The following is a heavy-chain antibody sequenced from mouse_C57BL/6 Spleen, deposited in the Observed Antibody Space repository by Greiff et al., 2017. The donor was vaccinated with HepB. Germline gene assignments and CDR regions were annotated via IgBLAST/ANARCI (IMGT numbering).Heavy chain of an antibody. CDR1: GYAFSSYW. J-gene: IGHJ2*01. V-gene: IGHV1-80*01. CDR3: ARTFYDGPYYFDY. D-gene: IGHD1-2*01. Sequence: VQLQQSGAELVKPGASVKLSCKASGYAFSSYWMNWVKQRPGKGLEWIGQIYPGDGDTNYNGKFKGKATLTADKSSRTAYMQIRSLSSEDSAVYFCARTFYDGPYYFDYWGQGTTLTVSS. CDR2: IYPGDGDT.